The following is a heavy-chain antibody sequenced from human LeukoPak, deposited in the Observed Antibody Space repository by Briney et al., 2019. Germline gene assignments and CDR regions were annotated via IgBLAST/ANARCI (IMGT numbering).Heavy chain of an antibody. Sequence: GGSLTLSCAASGFTFSSYSMNWVRQAPGKGLEWVSFISSSSSYIYYADSVKGRFTISRDNAKNSLYLQMNSLRAEDTAVYYCARADTWTYYFDYWGQGTLVTVSS. V-gene: IGHV3-21*01. CDR3: ARADTWTYYFDY. CDR1: GFTFSSYS. CDR2: ISSSSSYI. D-gene: IGHD5-18*01. J-gene: IGHJ4*02.